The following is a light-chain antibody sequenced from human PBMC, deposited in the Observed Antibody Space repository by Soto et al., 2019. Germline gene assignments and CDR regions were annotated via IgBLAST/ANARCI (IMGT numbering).Light chain of an antibody. CDR3: NSYSTSSTPLV. V-gene: IGLV2-14*03. J-gene: IGLJ2*01. Sequence: QSVLTQPASVSGSPGQSITISCTGTSSDVGHYDYVSWYQQHPGKAPRLMIYDVNNRPSGVSNRFSGSKSGNTASLTISGLQDEDEADYYCNSYSTSSTPLVFGGGTKLTVL. CDR1: SSDVGHYDY. CDR2: DVN.